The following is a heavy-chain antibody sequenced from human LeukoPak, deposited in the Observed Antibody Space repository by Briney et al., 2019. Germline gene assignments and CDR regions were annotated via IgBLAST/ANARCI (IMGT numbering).Heavy chain of an antibody. D-gene: IGHD3-9*01. V-gene: IGHV3-21*01. CDR1: GFTFSSYS. Sequence: GGSLRLSRAASGFTFSSYSMNWVRQAPGKGLEWVSSISSSSSYIYYADSVKGRFTISRDNAKNSLYLQMNSLKAEDTAVYYCASDILTGYFVWGQGTLVTVSS. CDR3: ASDILTGYFV. J-gene: IGHJ4*02. CDR2: ISSSSSYI.